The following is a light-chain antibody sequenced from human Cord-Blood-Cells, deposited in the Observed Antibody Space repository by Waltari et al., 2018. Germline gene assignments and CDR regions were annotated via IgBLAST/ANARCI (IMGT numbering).Light chain of an antibody. V-gene: IGLV2-23*01. CDR3: CSYAGISTWV. J-gene: IGLJ3*02. CDR2: EGS. Sequence: QSGLTQAAHVSGSLGQSIPISCTGTSSDVGIYNVVAWYQQHPGKAPKLRIYEGSKRPSGVSNRVSRSKSGHTASLTISGLHAEDEADYCWCSYAGISTWVFGGVTKLAV. CDR1: SSDVGIYNV.